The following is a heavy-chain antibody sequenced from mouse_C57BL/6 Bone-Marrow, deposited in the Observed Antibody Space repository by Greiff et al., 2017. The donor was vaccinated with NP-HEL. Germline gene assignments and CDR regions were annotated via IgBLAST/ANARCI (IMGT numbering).Heavy chain of an antibody. CDR1: DSEVFPIAY. J-gene: IGHJ1*03. D-gene: IGHD2-3*01. Sequence: QVQLQQSGSELRSPGSSVKLSCKDFDSEVFPIAYMSWVRQKPGHGFEWIGGILPSIGRTIYGEKFEDKATLDADTLSNTAYLELNSLTSEDSAIYYCARFLYDGYPYWYFDVWGTGTTVTVSS. CDR2: ILPSIGRT. CDR3: ARFLYDGYPYWYFDV. V-gene: IGHV15-2*01.